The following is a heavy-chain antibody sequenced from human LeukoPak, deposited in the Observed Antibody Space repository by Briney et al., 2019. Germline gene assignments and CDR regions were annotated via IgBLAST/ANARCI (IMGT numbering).Heavy chain of an antibody. CDR1: GGSISSSNYF. CDR3: AKGVDTSGYTLDY. D-gene: IGHD3-22*01. CDR2: YYYSGST. Sequence: SETLSLTCTVSGGSISSSNYFWGWSRQPPGKGLEWIGNYYYSGSTHYNPSLKSRATISKDTSKNQFSLKLTSVTAADTAVYYCAKGVDTSGYTLDYWGQGTLVTVSS. J-gene: IGHJ4*02. V-gene: IGHV4-39*01.